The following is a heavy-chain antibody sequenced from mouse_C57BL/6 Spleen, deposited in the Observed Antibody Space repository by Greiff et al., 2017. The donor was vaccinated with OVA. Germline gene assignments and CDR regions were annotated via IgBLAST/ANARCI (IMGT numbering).Heavy chain of an antibody. D-gene: IGHD2-4*01. J-gene: IGHJ1*03. CDR2: INYDGSST. CDR3: ARRGLPPYWYFDV. CDR1: GFTFSDYY. V-gene: IGHV5-16*01. Sequence: EVKLMESEGGLVQPGSSMKLSCTASGFTFSDYYMAWVRQVPEKGLEWVANINYDGSSTYYLDSLKSRFIISRDNAKNILYLQMSSLKSEDTATYYCARRGLPPYWYFDVWGTGTTVTVSS.